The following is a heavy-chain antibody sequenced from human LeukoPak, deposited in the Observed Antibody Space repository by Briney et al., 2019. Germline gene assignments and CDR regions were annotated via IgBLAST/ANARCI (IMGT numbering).Heavy chain of an antibody. D-gene: IGHD1-26*01. CDR1: GGSISSGSDY. Sequence: SETLSLTCTVPGGSISSGSDYWSWIRQPAGKGLEWIGRIYSSGRTNYNPSLQSRVTISIDTSKNQFSLKLSSVTAADTAVYYCARTVGATRGALDIWGQGTMVTVSS. V-gene: IGHV4-61*02. CDR3: ARTVGATRGALDI. J-gene: IGHJ3*02. CDR2: IYSSGRT.